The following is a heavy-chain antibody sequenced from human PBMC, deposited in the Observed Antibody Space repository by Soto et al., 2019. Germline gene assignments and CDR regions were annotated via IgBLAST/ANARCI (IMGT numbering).Heavy chain of an antibody. J-gene: IGHJ4*02. CDR3: ARYRIAALGAYFDY. Sequence: QVHNVQSGAEVKRPGASVKVSCKASGYTFNSYAIHWVRQAPGQRPEWMGWISPVNGNTKYSEKFEGRLTITWDTSASTDYMELSSLTSEDTSVYYCARYRIAALGAYFDYWGQGTLVTVSS. V-gene: IGHV1-3*01. CDR2: ISPVNGNT. CDR1: GYTFNSYA. D-gene: IGHD6-13*01.